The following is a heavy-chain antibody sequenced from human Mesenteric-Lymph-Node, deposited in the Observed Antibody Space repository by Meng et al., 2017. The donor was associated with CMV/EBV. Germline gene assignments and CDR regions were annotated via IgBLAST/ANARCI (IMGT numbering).Heavy chain of an antibody. D-gene: IGHD6-6*01. CDR3: ARDKLADYYYYDMDV. CDR1: GFTFSAYD. Sequence: GGSLRLSCAASGFTFSAYDMSWIRQAPGKGLEWVSYISGNGSAIYYADSVKGRFTMSRANANNLLFLQMTSLRAEDTAVYYCARDKLADYYYYDMDVWGQGTSVTVSS. V-gene: IGHV3-11*01. J-gene: IGHJ6*02. CDR2: ISGNGSAI.